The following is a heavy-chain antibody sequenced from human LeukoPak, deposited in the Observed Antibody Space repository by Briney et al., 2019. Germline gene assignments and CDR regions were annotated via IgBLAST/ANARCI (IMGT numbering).Heavy chain of an antibody. D-gene: IGHD2-2*01. CDR1: GLAFSAYK. CDR2: ISTDGYTT. J-gene: IGHJ4*02. V-gene: IGHV3-74*01. CDR3: ARGNQQLPRSTPDY. Sequence: GGSLRLSCAASGLAFSAYKMHWVRQAPRKGLVWVSRISTDGYTTDYADFVQGRFTASRDNTKNTWSLEMNSLRAEDTGVYYCARGNQQLPRSTPDYWGQGTLVTVSS.